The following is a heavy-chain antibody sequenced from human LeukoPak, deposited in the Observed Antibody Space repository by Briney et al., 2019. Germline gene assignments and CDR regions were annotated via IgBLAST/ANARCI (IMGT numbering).Heavy chain of an antibody. D-gene: IGHD6-19*01. V-gene: IGHV4-61*02. CDR2: IYTSGST. Sequence: SETLSLTCTVSGGSISSGSYYWSWIRQPAGKGLEWIGRIYTSGSTKYNPSLKSRVSISVDTSKNQFSLKLSSVTAADTAVYYCARTGSGLTNYYYYMDVWGKGTTVTISS. J-gene: IGHJ6*03. CDR3: ARTGSGLTNYYYYMDV. CDR1: GGSISSGSYY.